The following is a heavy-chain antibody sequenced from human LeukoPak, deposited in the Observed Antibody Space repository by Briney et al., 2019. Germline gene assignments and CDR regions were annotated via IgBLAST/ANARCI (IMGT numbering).Heavy chain of an antibody. V-gene: IGHV3-23*01. J-gene: IGHJ4*02. D-gene: IGHD3-9*01. CDR1: GFTFSSYA. CDR2: ISGSGDNT. CDR3: AKVHRYNFDY. Sequence: GGSLRLSCAASGFTFSSYAMSWVRQAPGKGLEWVSGISGSGDNTYYADSVKGRFTISRDNSKNTLYLQMNSLRAEDTAVYYCAKVHRYNFDYWGQGTLVTVSS.